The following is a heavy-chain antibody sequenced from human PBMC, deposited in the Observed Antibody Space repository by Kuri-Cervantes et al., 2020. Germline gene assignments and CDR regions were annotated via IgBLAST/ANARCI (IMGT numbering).Heavy chain of an antibody. CDR1: GYTFTSYD. D-gene: IGHD5-18*01. J-gene: IGHJ4*02. V-gene: IGHV1-8*02. CDR3: ARGNAGGQLWELDY. CDR2: MNPNSGNT. Sequence: ASVKVSCKASGYTFTSYDINWVRQATGQGLEWMGWMNPNSGNTGYAQKFQGRVTMTRNTSIGTAYMELSSLRSEGTAVYYCARGNAGGQLWELDYWGQGTLVTVSS.